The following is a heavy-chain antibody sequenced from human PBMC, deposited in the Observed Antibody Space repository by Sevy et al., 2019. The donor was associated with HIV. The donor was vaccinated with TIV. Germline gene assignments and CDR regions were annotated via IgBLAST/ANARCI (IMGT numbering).Heavy chain of an antibody. D-gene: IGHD3-22*01. Sequence: GESLKISCKASGYRFTSYWIGWVRQMPGKGLQWMGIIYLDDSVTRYSPSFQGQVIISADKSINTAYLQWSSLKASDTAMYFCARRSYDTNGYPQYFFDSWGQGTLVTVSS. J-gene: IGHJ4*02. CDR2: IYLDDSVT. CDR1: GYRFTSYW. CDR3: ARRSYDTNGYPQYFFDS. V-gene: IGHV5-51*01.